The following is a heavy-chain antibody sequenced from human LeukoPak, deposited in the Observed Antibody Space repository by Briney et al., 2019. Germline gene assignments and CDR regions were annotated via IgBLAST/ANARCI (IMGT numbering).Heavy chain of an antibody. D-gene: IGHD2-21*02. CDR2: INPNSGGT. Sequence: ASVKVSCKASGYMFTGYYMHWVRQAPGQGLEWMGWINPNSGGTNYAQKFQGRVTMTRDTSISTAYMELSSLRSDDTAVYYCARGYCSDDCFTLFDYWGQGTLVTVSS. CDR1: GYMFTGYY. J-gene: IGHJ4*02. V-gene: IGHV1-2*02. CDR3: ARGYCSDDCFTLFDY.